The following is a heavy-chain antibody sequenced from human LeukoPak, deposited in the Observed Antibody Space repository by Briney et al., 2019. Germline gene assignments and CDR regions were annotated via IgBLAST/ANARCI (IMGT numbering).Heavy chain of an antibody. CDR3: AIIGGHYYDSSGYYYYFDY. CDR2: IIPIFGTA. J-gene: IGHJ4*02. D-gene: IGHD3-22*01. Sequence: SVKVSCKASGGTFSSYAISWVRQAPGQGLEWMGGIIPIFGTANYARKFQGRVTITADESTSTAYMELSSLRSEDTAVYYCAIIGGHYYDSSGYYYYFDYWGQGTLVTVSS. CDR1: GGTFSSYA. V-gene: IGHV1-69*13.